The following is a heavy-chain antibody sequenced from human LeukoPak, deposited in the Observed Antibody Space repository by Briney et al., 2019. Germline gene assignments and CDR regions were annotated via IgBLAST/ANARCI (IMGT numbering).Heavy chain of an antibody. CDR1: GLNISTYA. CDR3: AKVSYGSGTSSSPFDY. CDR2: ITASGGST. Sequence: GGSLRLYCPFLGLNISTYAMSWVHPATGNELEWHSSITASGGSTYYADSMKGRFTISRDNSKNTLYLQMNSLRAEDTAVYYCAKVSYGSGTSSSPFDYWGQGTLVTVSS. J-gene: IGHJ4*02. D-gene: IGHD3-10*01. V-gene: IGHV3-23*01.